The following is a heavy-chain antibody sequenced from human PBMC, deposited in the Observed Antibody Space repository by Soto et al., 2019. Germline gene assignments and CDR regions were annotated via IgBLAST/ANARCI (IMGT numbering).Heavy chain of an antibody. J-gene: IGHJ6*02. V-gene: IGHV4-30-4*01. CDR2: IYYSGST. CDR1: GGSISSGDYY. D-gene: IGHD2-2*01. CDR3: ARERQGYCISTSCFGPYYYYGMDV. Sequence: SETLSLTCTVSGGSISSGDYYWSWIRQPPGKGLEWIGYIYYSGSTYYNPSLKSRVTISVDTSKNQFSLKLSSVTAADTAVYYCARERQGYCISTSCFGPYYYYGMDVWGQGTTVTVSS.